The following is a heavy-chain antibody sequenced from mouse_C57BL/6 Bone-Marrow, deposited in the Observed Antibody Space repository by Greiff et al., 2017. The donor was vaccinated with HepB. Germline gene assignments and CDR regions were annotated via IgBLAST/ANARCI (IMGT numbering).Heavy chain of an antibody. Sequence: EVKLMESGAELVRPGASVKLSCTASGFNIKDDYMHWVKQRPEQGLEWIGWIDPENGDTEYASKFQGKATITADTSSNTAYLQLSSLTSEDTAVYYCTTSTLLYYAMDYWGQGTSVTVSS. J-gene: IGHJ4*01. V-gene: IGHV14-4*01. CDR1: GFNIKDDY. D-gene: IGHD2-10*01. CDR2: IDPENGDT. CDR3: TTSTLLYYAMDY.